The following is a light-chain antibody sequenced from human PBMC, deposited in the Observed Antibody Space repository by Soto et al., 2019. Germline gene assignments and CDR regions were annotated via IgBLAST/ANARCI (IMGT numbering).Light chain of an antibody. Sequence: QSALTQPASVSGSPGQSITISCTGTSSDVGGYNYVSWYQQHPGKAPKLMIYEVSNRPSGVSNRFSGSKSGNTDSLTISGLQAEDAAYYYSSSYTSRSTLDYVFGSGTKVTVL. V-gene: IGLV2-14*01. J-gene: IGLJ1*01. CDR3: SSYTSRSTLDYV. CDR1: SSDVGGYNY. CDR2: EVS.